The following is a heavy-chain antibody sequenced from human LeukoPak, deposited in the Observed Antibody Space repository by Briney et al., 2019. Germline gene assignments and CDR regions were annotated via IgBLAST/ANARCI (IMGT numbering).Heavy chain of an antibody. CDR3: AREATYYYDSSGSTHLLGDAFDI. V-gene: IGHV3-30*04. Sequence: GRSLRLSCAASGFTFSNYAMHWVRQAPGKGLEWVAIISYDGSKKYYADSVKGRITISRDNSKNTLYLQMNSLRAEDTAVYYCAREATYYYDSSGSTHLLGDAFDIWGQGTMVTVSS. CDR1: GFTFSNYA. J-gene: IGHJ3*02. CDR2: ISYDGSKK. D-gene: IGHD3-22*01.